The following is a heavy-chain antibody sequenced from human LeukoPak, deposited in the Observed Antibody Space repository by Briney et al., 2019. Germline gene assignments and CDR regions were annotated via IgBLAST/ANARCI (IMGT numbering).Heavy chain of an antibody. J-gene: IGHJ3*02. CDR1: GFTYG. Sequence: GGSLRLSCAASGFTYGMHWVRQAPGKGLEWVAFIQYDGSNKYYADSVKGRFTISRDNSKNTLYLQMNSLRAEDTAVYYCARHSSGWSGDAFDIWGQGTMVTVSS. CDR2: IQYDGSNK. V-gene: IGHV3-30*02. D-gene: IGHD6-19*01. CDR3: ARHSSGWSGDAFDI.